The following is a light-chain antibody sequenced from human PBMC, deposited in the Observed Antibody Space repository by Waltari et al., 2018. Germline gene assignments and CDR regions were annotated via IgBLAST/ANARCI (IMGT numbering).Light chain of an antibody. CDR1: SADVGGFNY. V-gene: IGLV2-23*02. J-gene: IGLJ3*02. CDR3: CSYAGRSTWV. CDR2: DVR. Sequence: QSALTQPASVSGSPGQSVTVSCPGSSADVGGFNYVSWYQQHPGNVPKLMIYDVRQRPTGVSDRFPASRSGNTASLTISGLQPEDEADYYCCSYAGRSTWVCGTGTKLTVL.